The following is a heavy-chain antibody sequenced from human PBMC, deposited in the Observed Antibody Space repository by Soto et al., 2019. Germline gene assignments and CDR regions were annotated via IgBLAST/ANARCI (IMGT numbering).Heavy chain of an antibody. J-gene: IGHJ4*02. V-gene: IGHV4-39*07. CDR3: AKDPLDYYGSGSYYRNY. CDR1: GGSISSSSYY. D-gene: IGHD3-10*01. CDR2: IYYSGST. Sequence: SEILSLSCTVSGGSISSSSYYWGWIRQPPGKGLEWIGSIYYSGSTYYNPSLKSRVTISVDTSKNQFSLKLSSVTAEDTAVYYCAKDPLDYYGSGSYYRNYLGQGTLVTVSS.